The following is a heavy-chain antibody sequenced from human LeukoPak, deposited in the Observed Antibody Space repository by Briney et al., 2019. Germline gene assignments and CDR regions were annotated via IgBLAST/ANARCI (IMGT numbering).Heavy chain of an antibody. D-gene: IGHD2-2*01. Sequence: SETLSLTCTVSGGSISSSSYYWGWIRQPPGKGLEWIGSIYYSGSTYYNPSLKSRVTISVDTSKNQFSLKLSSVIAADTAVYYCARQLGYCSSTSCEITDYWGQGTLVTVSS. CDR2: IYYSGST. CDR1: GGSISSSSYY. CDR3: ARQLGYCSSTSCEITDY. J-gene: IGHJ4*02. V-gene: IGHV4-39*01.